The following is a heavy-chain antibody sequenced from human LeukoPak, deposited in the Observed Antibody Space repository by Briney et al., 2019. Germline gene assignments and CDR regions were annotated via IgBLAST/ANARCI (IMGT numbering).Heavy chain of an antibody. CDR1: GFILSDYA. Sequence: GSLRLSSAASGFILSDYAMNWVRQAPGKGLEWVSGISGGGGSTYYADSVKGRFTISRDNSENILYLQMNSLRAEDTAIYHWARGGRYCTTTNCYIGKWGQGTLATVSS. CDR2: ISGGGGST. CDR3: ARGGRYCTTTNCYIGK. J-gene: IGHJ4*02. D-gene: IGHD2-2*02. V-gene: IGHV3-23*01.